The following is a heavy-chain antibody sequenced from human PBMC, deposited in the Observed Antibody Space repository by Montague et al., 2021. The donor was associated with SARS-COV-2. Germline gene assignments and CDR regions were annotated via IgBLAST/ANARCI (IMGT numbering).Heavy chain of an antibody. D-gene: IGHD6-19*01. CDR3: ARDGYSSGWNGLHWFDP. Sequence: TLSLTCTVSIASNSSGSYYWSWIRQPAGKGLEWIGRIYTSGSTNYNPSLESRVTISVDTSKNQFSLKLSSVTAADTAVYYCARDGYSSGWNGLHWFDPWGQGTLVTVSS. CDR2: IYTSGST. CDR1: IASNSSGSYY. J-gene: IGHJ5*02. V-gene: IGHV4-61*02.